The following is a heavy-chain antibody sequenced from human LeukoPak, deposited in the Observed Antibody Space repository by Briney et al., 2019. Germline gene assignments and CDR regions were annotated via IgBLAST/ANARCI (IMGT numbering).Heavy chain of an antibody. J-gene: IGHJ3*02. CDR3: ARKMWSSRAFVI. Sequence: SEPVTLLYAVSGDPLSRNNWWSWVRQPPGKGLEWIGEIYHSGSTNYNPSLRSRITTSVDKSKDQFSLRLSSVTAADTAVYYCARKMWSSRAFVIRGARTMVTVSS. D-gene: IGHD1-26*01. CDR1: GDPLSRNNW. CDR2: IYHSGST. V-gene: IGHV4-4*02.